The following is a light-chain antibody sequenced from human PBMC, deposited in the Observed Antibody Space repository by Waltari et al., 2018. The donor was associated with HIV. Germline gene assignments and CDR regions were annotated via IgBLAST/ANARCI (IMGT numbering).Light chain of an antibody. CDR2: EGS. Sequence: QSALTQPASVSGSPGQSITISCTGTNSDVGSYNLVSWYQQHPGKAPKLMIYEGSKRPSGVSNRVSVSKSGNTASLTISGLQAENEADYYCCSYAGSNTFVFGTGTKVTVL. CDR3: CSYAGSNTFV. V-gene: IGLV2-23*03. J-gene: IGLJ1*01. CDR1: NSDVGSYNL.